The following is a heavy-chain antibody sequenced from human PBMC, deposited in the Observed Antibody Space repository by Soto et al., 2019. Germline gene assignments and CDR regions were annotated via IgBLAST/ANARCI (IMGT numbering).Heavy chain of an antibody. CDR1: GFTFSSYS. V-gene: IGHV3-21*01. Sequence: GGSLRLSCAASGFTFSSYSMNWVRQAPGKGLEWVSSISSSSSYIYYADSVKGRFTISRDNAKNSLYLQMNSLRAEDTAVYYCARVHYDFWSGYFDYWGQGTLVTVSS. J-gene: IGHJ4*02. CDR3: ARVHYDFWSGYFDY. D-gene: IGHD3-3*01. CDR2: ISSSSSYI.